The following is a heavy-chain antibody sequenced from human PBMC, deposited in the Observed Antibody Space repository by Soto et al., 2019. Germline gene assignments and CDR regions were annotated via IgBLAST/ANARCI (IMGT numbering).Heavy chain of an antibody. V-gene: IGHV1-18*01. J-gene: IGHJ6*02. CDR1: GGTFNRYT. CDR2: ISAYNGNT. CDR3: ARDCSSTSCYASYYYGMDV. Sequence: ASVKVSCKGSGGTFNRYTITWVRQAPGQGLEWMGWISAYNGNTNYAQKLQGRVTMTTDTSTSTAYMELRSLRSDDTAVYYCARDCSSTSCYASYYYGMDVWGQGTTVTVSS. D-gene: IGHD2-2*01.